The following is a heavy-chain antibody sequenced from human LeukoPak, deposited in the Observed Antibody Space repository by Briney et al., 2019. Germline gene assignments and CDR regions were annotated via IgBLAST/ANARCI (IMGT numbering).Heavy chain of an antibody. CDR3: ARQRGIAAADVDY. D-gene: IGHD6-13*01. J-gene: IGHJ4*02. Sequence: TSETLSLTCAVYGGSFSGYYWSWIRQPPGKGLEWIGEINRSGSTNYNPSLKSRVTISVDTSKNQFSLKLSSVTAADTAVYYCARQRGIAAADVDYWGQGTLVTVSS. CDR2: INRSGST. V-gene: IGHV4-34*01. CDR1: GGSFSGYY.